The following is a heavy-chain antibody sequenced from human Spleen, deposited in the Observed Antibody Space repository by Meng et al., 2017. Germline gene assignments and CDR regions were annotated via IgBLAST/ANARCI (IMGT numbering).Heavy chain of an antibody. CDR1: GWSFIDAD. J-gene: IGHJ4*02. CDR3: ARRAVRKAHYFDY. CDR2: INHSGRS. D-gene: IGHD3-3*01. Sequence: QVQPQGSGLVPFKPALSLSSPSVVAGWSFIDADWSWIRQPPGRGLEWIGEINHSGRSNYNHSLAGRAPISVDTAQNNLSLKLQLETAADSDVYDYARRAVRKAHYFDYWGQGTLVTVSS. V-gene: IGHV4-34*02.